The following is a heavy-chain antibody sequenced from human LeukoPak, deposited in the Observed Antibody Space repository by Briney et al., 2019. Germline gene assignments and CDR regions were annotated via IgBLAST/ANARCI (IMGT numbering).Heavy chain of an antibody. D-gene: IGHD5-24*01. J-gene: IGHJ3*02. V-gene: IGHV4-59*01. CDR2: IYYSGST. CDR1: GGSISSYY. Sequence: SETLSLTCTVSGGSISSYYWSWLRQPPGKGLEWIGYIYYSGSTNYNPSLKSRVTISVDTSKNQFSLKLSSVTAADTAVYYCARLPLRWLHQRAAFDIWGQGTMVTVSS. CDR3: ARLPLRWLHQRAAFDI.